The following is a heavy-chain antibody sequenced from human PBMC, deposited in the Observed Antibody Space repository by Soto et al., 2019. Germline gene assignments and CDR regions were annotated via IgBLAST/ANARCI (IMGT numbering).Heavy chain of an antibody. CDR2: IRDDGST. J-gene: IGHJ6*02. CDR3: TTEGIAYERWYYMGMDV. D-gene: IGHD3-10*01. V-gene: IGHV3-15*01. CDR1: GLTFSNVY. Sequence: EVQLVESGGRLEKPGGSLRLSCAVSGLTFSNVYMAWVRQAPGKGLEWIGRIRDDGSTDYTAPVKGRFIISRDNSKNTVYLHMNSLQTDDTARYYCTTEGIAYERWYYMGMDVWGPGTTVTVSS.